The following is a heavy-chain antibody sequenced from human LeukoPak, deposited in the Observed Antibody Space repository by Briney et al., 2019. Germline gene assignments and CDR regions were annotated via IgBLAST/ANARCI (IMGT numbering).Heavy chain of an antibody. V-gene: IGHV1-2*02. CDR2: INPNSGGT. CDR1: GYTFTGYY. CDR3: ARVNYYDSSGSDEAYFDY. Sequence: GASVKVSCKASGYTFTGYYMHWVRQAPGQGLEWMGWINPNSGGTNYAQKFQGRVTMTRDTSISTAYMELSRLRSDDTAVYYCARVNYYDSSGSDEAYFDYWGQGTRVTLSS. D-gene: IGHD3-22*01. J-gene: IGHJ4*02.